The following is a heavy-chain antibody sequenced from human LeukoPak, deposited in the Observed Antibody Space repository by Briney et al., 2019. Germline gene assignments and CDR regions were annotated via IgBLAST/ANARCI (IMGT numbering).Heavy chain of an antibody. CDR3: ARDRTPYYDILTGPHWFDP. Sequence: ASVTVSCKASGYTFTSYGISWVGQPPGQGPEWMGWISAYNGNTNYAQKLQGRVTMTTDTSTSTGYMERRSLRSDDTAVYYCARDRTPYYDILTGPHWFDPWGQGTLVTVSS. V-gene: IGHV1-18*04. CDR1: GYTFTSYG. D-gene: IGHD3-9*01. J-gene: IGHJ5*02. CDR2: ISAYNGNT.